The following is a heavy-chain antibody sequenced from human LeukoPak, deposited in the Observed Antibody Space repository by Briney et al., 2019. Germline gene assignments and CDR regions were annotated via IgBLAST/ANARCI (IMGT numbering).Heavy chain of an antibody. V-gene: IGHV3-23*01. CDR2: VSGSGGST. Sequence: GGSLRLSCAASGFTFSSYAMSRVRQAPGKGLEWVSAVSGSGGSTYYADSVKGRFTISRDNSKNTLYLQMNSLRAEDTAVYYCAKGQLLLAEFDYWGQGTLVTVSS. D-gene: IGHD2-15*01. J-gene: IGHJ4*02. CDR3: AKGQLLLAEFDY. CDR1: GFTFSSYA.